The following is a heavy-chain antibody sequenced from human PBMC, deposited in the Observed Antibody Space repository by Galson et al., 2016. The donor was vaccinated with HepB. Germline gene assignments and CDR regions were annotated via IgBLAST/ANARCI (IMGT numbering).Heavy chain of an antibody. Sequence: SLRLSCAASGFTFDDYGLSWVRQAPGKGLEWVSGINWNGGSTGYADSVKGRFTISRDNAKNSLYLQMNSLRAEDTALYYCARGMSHDYGVSAVYWGQGTLVTVSS. J-gene: IGHJ4*02. D-gene: IGHD4-17*01. CDR3: ARGMSHDYGVSAVY. CDR2: INWNGGST. V-gene: IGHV3-20*04. CDR1: GFTFDDYG.